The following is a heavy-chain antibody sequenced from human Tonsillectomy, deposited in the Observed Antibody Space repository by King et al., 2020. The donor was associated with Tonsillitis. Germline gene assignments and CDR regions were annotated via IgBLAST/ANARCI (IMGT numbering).Heavy chain of an antibody. V-gene: IGHV5-10-1*03. CDR2: IDPSDSYI. CDR1: GYSFTSYW. J-gene: IGHJ4*02. CDR3: ARQDGSYSGVDY. D-gene: IGHD1-26*01. Sequence: VQLVESGAEVKKPGESLRISCKGSGYSFTSYWINWVRQMPGKGLEWMGRIDPSDSYINYSPSFQGHVTISADESISAAYLQWSSLKASDTAIYYCARQDGSYSGVDYWGQGTLVTVSS.